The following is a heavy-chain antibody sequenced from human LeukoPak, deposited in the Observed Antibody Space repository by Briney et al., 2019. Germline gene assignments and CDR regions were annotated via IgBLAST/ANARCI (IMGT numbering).Heavy chain of an antibody. J-gene: IGHJ4*02. Sequence: PSETLSLTCTVSGGSISSGGYYWSWIRQPPGKGLEWIGYIYHSGSTYYNPSLKSRVTISVDRSKNQFSLKLSSVTAADTAVYYCARDPDSSSWLDYWGQGTLVTVSS. V-gene: IGHV4-30-2*01. CDR2: IYHSGST. D-gene: IGHD6-13*01. CDR3: ARDPDSSSWLDY. CDR1: GGSISSGGYY.